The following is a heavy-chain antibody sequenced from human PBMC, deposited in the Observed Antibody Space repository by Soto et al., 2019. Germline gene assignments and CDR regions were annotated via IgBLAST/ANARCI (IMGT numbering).Heavy chain of an antibody. Sequence: EVQLLESGGGLVQPGGSLRLSCAASGFTFSSYAMSWVRQAPGKGLEWVSAISGSGDTTQYADSVKGGFTISRDNSKNTLYLQMNSLRAEDTAVYYCAKDPTTVGFFDSWGQGTLVTVSS. CDR2: ISGSGDTT. D-gene: IGHD4-17*01. J-gene: IGHJ4*02. CDR1: GFTFSSYA. V-gene: IGHV3-23*01. CDR3: AKDPTTVGFFDS.